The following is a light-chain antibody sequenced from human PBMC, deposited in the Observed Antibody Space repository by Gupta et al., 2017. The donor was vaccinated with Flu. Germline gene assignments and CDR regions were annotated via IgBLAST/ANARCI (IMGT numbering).Light chain of an antibody. Sequence: SSNIGSEYVSWYQHVPGAVPKHLIYENDKRPSGIPDRFSASKSGASATLDITGLQPADEADYYCGTWDSLNSGGLFGGGTHLTVL. V-gene: IGLV1-51*02. CDR1: SSNIGSEY. J-gene: IGLJ7*01. CDR3: GTWDSLNSGGL. CDR2: END.